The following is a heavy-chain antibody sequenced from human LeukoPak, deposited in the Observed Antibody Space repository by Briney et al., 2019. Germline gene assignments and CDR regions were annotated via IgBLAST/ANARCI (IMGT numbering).Heavy chain of an antibody. D-gene: IGHD2-2*01. CDR2: ISYDGSDK. CDR3: ARDRRGYCSSTSCRTYYFDY. CDR1: GFTFSRYP. Sequence: GRSLRLSCAASGFTFSRYPMHWDRQAPGKGLEWVAVISYDGSDKYYADSVKGRFTISRDNYMNTLYLQMNSLRAEDTAVYYCARDRRGYCSSTSCRTYYFDYWGQGTLVTVSS. V-gene: IGHV3-30-3*01. J-gene: IGHJ4*02.